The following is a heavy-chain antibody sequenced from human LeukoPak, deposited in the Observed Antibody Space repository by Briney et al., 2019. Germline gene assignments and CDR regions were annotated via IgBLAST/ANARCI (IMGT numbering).Heavy chain of an antibody. CDR1: GFTFSSYA. D-gene: IGHD3-10*01. Sequence: GGSLRLSSAASGFTFSSYAMSWVRQAPGKGLEWVSAISGSGGSTYYADSVKGQFTISRDNSKNTLYLQMNSLRAEDTAVYYFAKDPSFGEVFAYWGQGTLVTVSS. J-gene: IGHJ4*02. V-gene: IGHV3-23*01. CDR3: AKDPSFGEVFAY. CDR2: ISGSGGST.